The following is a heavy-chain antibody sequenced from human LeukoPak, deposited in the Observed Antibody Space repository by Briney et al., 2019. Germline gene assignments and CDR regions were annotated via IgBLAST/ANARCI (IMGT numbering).Heavy chain of an antibody. CDR3: ATWVLYSSGWNAFDI. CDR2: FDPEDGET. V-gene: IGHV1-24*01. J-gene: IGHJ3*02. D-gene: IGHD6-19*01. Sequence: ASVKVSCKFSGYTLTELSMHWVRQAPGKGLEWMGGFDPEDGETIYAQKFQGRVTMTEDTSTDTAYMELSSLRSEDTAVYYCATWVLYSSGWNAFDIWGQGTMVTVSS. CDR1: GYTLTELS.